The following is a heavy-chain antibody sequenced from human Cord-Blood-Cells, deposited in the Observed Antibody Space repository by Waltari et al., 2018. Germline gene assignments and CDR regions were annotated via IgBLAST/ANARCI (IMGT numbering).Heavy chain of an antibody. J-gene: IGHJ2*01. CDR2: INHSGRT. CDR3: ARRRYFDL. CDR1: GGSFSGYY. Sequence: QVQLQQWGAGLLKPSETLSLTCAVYGGSFSGYYWSWIRQPPGKGLEWIGEINHSGRTNYNPSLKSRVTISVDTSKNQFSLKLSSVTAADTAVYYCARRRYFDLWGRGTLVTVSS. V-gene: IGHV4-34*01.